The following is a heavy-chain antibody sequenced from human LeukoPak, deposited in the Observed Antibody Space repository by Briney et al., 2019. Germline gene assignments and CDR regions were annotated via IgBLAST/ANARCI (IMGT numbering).Heavy chain of an antibody. CDR3: ARGGRSPPAYYYYGMDV. CDR1: GYTFTGYY. J-gene: IGHJ6*02. CDR2: INPNSGGT. Sequence: GASVKVSCKASGYTFTGYYMHWVRQAPGQGLEWMGWINPNSGGTNYAQKFQGRATMTRDTSISTAYMELSRLRSDDTAVCYCARGGRSPPAYYYYGMDVWGQGTTVTVSS. V-gene: IGHV1-2*02. D-gene: IGHD1-26*01.